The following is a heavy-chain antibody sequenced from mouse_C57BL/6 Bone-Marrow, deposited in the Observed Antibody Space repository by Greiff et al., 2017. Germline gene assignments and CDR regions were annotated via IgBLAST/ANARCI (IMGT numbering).Heavy chain of an antibody. CDR1: GFTFSSYG. Sequence: EVKVVESGGDLVKPGGSLKLSCAASGFTFSSYGMSWVRQTPDKRLEWVATISSGGSYTYYPDSVKGRFTISRDNAKNTLYLQMSSLKSEDTAMYYCATLDGRYFDVWGTGTTVTVSS. CDR3: ATLDGRYFDV. CDR2: ISSGGSYT. J-gene: IGHJ1*03. D-gene: IGHD2-3*01. V-gene: IGHV5-6*01.